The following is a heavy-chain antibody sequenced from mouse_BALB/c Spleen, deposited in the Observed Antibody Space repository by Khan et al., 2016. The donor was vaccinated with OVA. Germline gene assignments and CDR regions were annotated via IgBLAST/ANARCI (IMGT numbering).Heavy chain of an antibody. CDR2: INPTSGYT. CDR1: GYTFTTYW. J-gene: IGHJ2*01. CDR3: TRDRIDY. Sequence: QVQLKESGAELAKPGASVKMSCKASGYTFTTYWMHWVKQRPGQGLEWIGYINPTSGYTDYNDKFKDRATLSADKSPSTAYMQLNSLTSEDSAVYCCTRDRIDYWGQGTTLTVSS. V-gene: IGHV1-7*01.